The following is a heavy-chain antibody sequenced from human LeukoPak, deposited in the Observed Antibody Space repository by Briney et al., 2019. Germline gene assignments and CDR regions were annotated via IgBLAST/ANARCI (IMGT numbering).Heavy chain of an antibody. CDR3: ARAYPTGNFDY. D-gene: IGHD4-17*01. CDR1: GGSISSYY. Sequence: PSETLSLTCTVSGGSISSYYWSWIRQPPGKGLEWIGYIYYSGSTNYNPSLKSRVTISVDTSKNQFSLKLSSVTAADTAVYYCARAYPTGNFDYWGQGTLVTVSS. J-gene: IGHJ4*02. V-gene: IGHV4-59*01. CDR2: IYYSGST.